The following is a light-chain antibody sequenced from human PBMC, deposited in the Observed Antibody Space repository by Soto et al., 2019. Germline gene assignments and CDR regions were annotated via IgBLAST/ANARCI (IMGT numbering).Light chain of an antibody. CDR2: DAS. CDR1: QSVSSY. CDR3: QQRCSWPT. V-gene: IGKV3-11*01. J-gene: IGKJ3*01. Sequence: EIVLTQSPATLSLSPGERATLSCRASQSVSSYLAWYQQKPGQAPRLLIYDASNRATGIPARFSGSGSGTDFTLNISSLGREDFGVYYCQQRCSWPTFGPGTKVDIK.